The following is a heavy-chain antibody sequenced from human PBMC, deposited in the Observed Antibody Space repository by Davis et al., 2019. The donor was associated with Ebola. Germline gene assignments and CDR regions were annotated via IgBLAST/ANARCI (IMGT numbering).Heavy chain of an antibody. V-gene: IGHV3-30*02. Sequence: GESLKISCAASGFTLSSYGMHWVRQAPGKGLEWVASEQYDGSNQYYADSVKGRFTISRDNSKNTLYLQMNSLRAEDTAVYYCAKGQQLGTFDYWGQGTLVTVSS. D-gene: IGHD6-13*01. CDR2: EQYDGSNQ. J-gene: IGHJ4*02. CDR3: AKGQQLGTFDY. CDR1: GFTLSSYG.